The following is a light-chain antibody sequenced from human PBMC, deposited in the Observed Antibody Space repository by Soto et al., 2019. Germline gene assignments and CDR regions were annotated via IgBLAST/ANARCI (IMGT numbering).Light chain of an antibody. V-gene: IGKV3-15*01. CDR1: QSANNN. Sequence: EIVLTQSPATLSVSPGERATLSCRASQSANNNLAWYQQKAGQAPRLLIYGASTRAPGVPARFSGSGFGTEFALTISSLQSEDIAVYHCHQYNHWYTFCQGTKLEIK. CDR3: HQYNHWYT. CDR2: GAS. J-gene: IGKJ2*01.